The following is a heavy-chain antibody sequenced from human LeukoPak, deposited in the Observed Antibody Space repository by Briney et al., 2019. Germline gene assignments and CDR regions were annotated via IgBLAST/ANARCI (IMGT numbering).Heavy chain of an antibody. D-gene: IGHD2-15*01. CDR1: GFSLSTSGMC. Sequence: SGPTLVNPTQTLTLTCTFSGFSLSTSGMCVSWIRQPPGKALEWLALIDWDDDKYYSTSLKTRLTISKDNSKNQVLLTMTNMDPVDTATYYCARRHTQRYCSGGSCYYYYYGMDVWGQGTTVTVSS. CDR2: IDWDDDK. J-gene: IGHJ6*02. CDR3: ARRHTQRYCSGGSCYYYYYGMDV. V-gene: IGHV2-70*01.